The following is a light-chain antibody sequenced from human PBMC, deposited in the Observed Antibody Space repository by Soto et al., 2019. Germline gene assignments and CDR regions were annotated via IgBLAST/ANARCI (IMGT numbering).Light chain of an antibody. J-gene: IGKJ1*01. CDR3: QQRSNWPPSWT. CDR2: DGS. Sequence: EIVLTQSPATLSLSPGERATLSCRASQSVSSYLAWYQQKPGQAPRLRIYDGSNRATGIPARFSGSGSGTDFTLTISSLEPEDFAVYYCQQRSNWPPSWTFGQGTKVEIK. V-gene: IGKV3-11*01. CDR1: QSVSSY.